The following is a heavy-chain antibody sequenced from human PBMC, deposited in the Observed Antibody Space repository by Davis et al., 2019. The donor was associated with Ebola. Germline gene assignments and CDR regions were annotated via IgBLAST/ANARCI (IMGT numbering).Heavy chain of an antibody. CDR3: ARLRTQYYDYYGMDV. CDR1: GYSFTSYW. CDR2: IYPGDSDT. V-gene: IGHV5-51*01. Sequence: KVSCKGSGYSFTSYWIGWVRQMPGKGLEWMGIIYPGDSDTSYSPSFQGQVTISADKSISTAYLQWSSLKASDTAMYYCARLRTQYYDYYGMDVWGQGTTVTVSS. J-gene: IGHJ6*02. D-gene: IGHD1-7*01.